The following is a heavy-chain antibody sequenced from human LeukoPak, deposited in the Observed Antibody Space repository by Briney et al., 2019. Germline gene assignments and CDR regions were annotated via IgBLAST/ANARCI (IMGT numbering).Heavy chain of an antibody. D-gene: IGHD3-9*01. Sequence: PSETLSLTCTVSGGSISSYYWSWIRPPPGKGLEWIGYIYYSGSTNYNPSPKSRVTISVDTSKNQFSLKLSSVTAADTAVYYCARQKGDLLTGYYIDYWGQGTLVTVSS. CDR1: GGSISSYY. CDR2: IYYSGST. J-gene: IGHJ4*02. CDR3: ARQKGDLLTGYYIDY. V-gene: IGHV4-59*08.